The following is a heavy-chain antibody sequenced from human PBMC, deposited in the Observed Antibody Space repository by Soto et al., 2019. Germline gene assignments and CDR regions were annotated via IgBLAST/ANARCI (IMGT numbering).Heavy chain of an antibody. CDR1: GFTFSSYG. D-gene: IGHD2-15*01. Sequence: QVQLVESGGGVVQPGRSLRLSCAASGFTFSSYGMHWVRQAPGKGLEWVAVISYDGSNKYYADSVKGRFTISRDNPKNQLHLQMNSLRAEDKSVYYCAKDLGCSGGSCCLSALDLWGQGTIVPGPS. CDR3: AKDLGCSGGSCCLSALDL. J-gene: IGHJ3*01. V-gene: IGHV3-30*18. CDR2: ISYDGSNK.